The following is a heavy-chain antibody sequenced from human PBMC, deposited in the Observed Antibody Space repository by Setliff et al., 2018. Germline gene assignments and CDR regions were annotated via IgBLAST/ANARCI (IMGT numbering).Heavy chain of an antibody. CDR2: IRSKANNYAT. J-gene: IGHJ6*03. Sequence: GSLRLSCAASGFTFSGSAMHWVRQASGKGLEWVGRIRSKANNYATAYAASLKGRFTISRDDSKNTAFLQMNSLKTEDTAVYYCTRQASPHPDSSGYYYDLKFYYYMDVWGKGTTVTVSS. CDR1: GFTFSGSA. D-gene: IGHD3-22*01. CDR3: TRQASPHPDSSGYYYDLKFYYYMDV. V-gene: IGHV3-73*01.